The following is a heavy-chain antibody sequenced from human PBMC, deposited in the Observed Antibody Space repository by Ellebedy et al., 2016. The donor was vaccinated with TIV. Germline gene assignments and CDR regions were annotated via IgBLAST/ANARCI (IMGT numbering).Heavy chain of an antibody. CDR3: ARATAGFVY. D-gene: IGHD1-14*01. CDR1: GFTFSSYD. CDR2: IGAAGDT. V-gene: IGHV3-13*01. Sequence: GESLKISCAASGFTFSSYDMHWVRQGSGNGLEWVSSIGAAGDTYYAGFVKGRVAISRENAKNSLYLQLNNVRVGDTAVYYCARATAGFVYWGQGTLVTVSS. J-gene: IGHJ4*02.